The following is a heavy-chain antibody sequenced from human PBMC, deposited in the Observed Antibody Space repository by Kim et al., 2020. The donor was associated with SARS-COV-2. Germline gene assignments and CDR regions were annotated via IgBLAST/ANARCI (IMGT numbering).Heavy chain of an antibody. Sequence: GGSLRLSCAASGFTFSSYWMHWVRQAPGKGLVWVSRINSDGSSTSYADSVKGRFTISRDNAKNTLYLQMNSLRAEDTAVYYCARVNYYGSGSYRHYYYGMDVWGQGTTVTVSS. CDR1: GFTFSSYW. CDR3: ARVNYYGSGSYRHYYYGMDV. V-gene: IGHV3-74*01. CDR2: INSDGSST. J-gene: IGHJ6*02. D-gene: IGHD3-10*01.